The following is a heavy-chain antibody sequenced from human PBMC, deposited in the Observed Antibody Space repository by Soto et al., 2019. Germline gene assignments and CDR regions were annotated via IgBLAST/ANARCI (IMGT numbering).Heavy chain of an antibody. CDR2: IYYSGST. Sequence: PFETLSLTCTVSGVSIRFYYWIWIRQPPGKGLEWNGYIYYSGSTNYNPSLRGRVTMSVDTSKNQFSLNLNSVTAADTAVYYCARAVAGRINWFDPWGQGTLVTVSS. CDR3: ARAVAGRINWFDP. CDR1: GVSIRFYY. D-gene: IGHD3-10*01. V-gene: IGHV4-59*01. J-gene: IGHJ5*02.